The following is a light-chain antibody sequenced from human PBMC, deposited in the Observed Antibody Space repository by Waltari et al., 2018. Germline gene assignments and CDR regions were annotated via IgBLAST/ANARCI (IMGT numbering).Light chain of an antibody. Sequence: QPVLTHSPSASASLEASVKLTCTRSTWHSDFPIAWQQQQPERGPRYLMKRNSDGSHTKGDEIPDRFSGSSSGAERYLTISSLQSEDEAAYYCQTWGSGIVTFGGGTQLTVL. J-gene: IGLJ2*01. CDR3: QTWGSGIVT. V-gene: IGLV4-69*01. CDR1: TWHSDFP. CDR2: RNSDGSH.